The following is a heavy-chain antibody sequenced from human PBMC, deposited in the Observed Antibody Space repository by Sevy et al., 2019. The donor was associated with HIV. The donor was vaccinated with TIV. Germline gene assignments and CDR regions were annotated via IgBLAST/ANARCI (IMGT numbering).Heavy chain of an antibody. J-gene: IGHJ4*02. V-gene: IGHV3-9*03. CDR2: ISWNGDNM. CDR3: AKGVYGDYVGDYFDY. D-gene: IGHD4-17*01. CDR1: GFTIDNYA. Sequence: GGSLRLSCAASGFTIDNYAMHWVRQAPGKGLEWVSGISWNGDNMGYADSLKGRFTISRDNAKNSLYLQMNSLRVEDMALYYCAKGVYGDYVGDYFDYWGQGTLVTVSS.